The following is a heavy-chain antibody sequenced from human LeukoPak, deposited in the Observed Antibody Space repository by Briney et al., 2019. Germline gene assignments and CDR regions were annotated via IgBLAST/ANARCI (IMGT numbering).Heavy chain of an antibody. V-gene: IGHV3-30*04. CDR1: GFTFSSYA. D-gene: IGHD6-19*01. CDR2: ISYDGSDK. CDR3: ARAVYRSGGYYFDY. Sequence: GRSLRLSCAASGFTFSSYAMQWVRQAPGKGLEWVAVISYDGSDKNYADSVKGRCTISRDNSKNTLYLQMNSLRAEDTAVYYCARAVYRSGGYYFDYWGQGTLVIVSS. J-gene: IGHJ4*02.